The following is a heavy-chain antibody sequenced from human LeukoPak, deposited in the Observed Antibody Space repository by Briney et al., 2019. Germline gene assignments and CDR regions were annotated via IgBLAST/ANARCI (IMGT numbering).Heavy chain of an antibody. V-gene: IGHV3-23*01. D-gene: IGHD3-10*01. CDR2: ISDSAGTT. J-gene: IGHJ3*02. CDR1: GYKYKRYD. CDR3: AKSYYYGSGGYSLTAFDI. Sequence: GGPLRLSCTASGYKYKRYDMLWVSQAPGKGLEWVSGISDSAGTTYYADSVKGRFSISRDNSKNTLNLQMNSLRAEDTAVYYCAKSYYYGSGGYSLTAFDIWGQGTMVTVSS.